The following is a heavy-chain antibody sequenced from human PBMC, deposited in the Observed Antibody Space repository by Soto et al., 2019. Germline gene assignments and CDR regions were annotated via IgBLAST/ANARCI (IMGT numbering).Heavy chain of an antibody. CDR3: ASSYSNYALIDYYYYGMDV. Sequence: GASVKVSCKASGYTLTSYAMHWVRQAPGQRLEWMGWINAGNGNTKYSQKFQGRVTITRDTSASTAYMELSSLRSEDTAVYYCASSYSNYALIDYYYYGMDVWGQGTTVTVS. CDR2: INAGNGNT. V-gene: IGHV1-3*01. D-gene: IGHD4-4*01. J-gene: IGHJ6*02. CDR1: GYTLTSYA.